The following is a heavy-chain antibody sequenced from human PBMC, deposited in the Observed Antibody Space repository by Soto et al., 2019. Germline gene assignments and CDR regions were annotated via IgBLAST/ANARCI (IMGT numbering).Heavy chain of an antibody. J-gene: IGHJ4*02. CDR2: IIPIFGTA. Sequence: QVQLVQSGAEVKKPGSSVKVSCKASGGTFSSYAISWVRQDPGQGLEWMGGIIPIFGTATYAQKFQGRVTITADESTSTAYLELSSLRSEDTAVYYCARFDYGGNSRLDYWGQGTLVTVSS. D-gene: IGHD4-17*01. CDR1: GGTFSSYA. V-gene: IGHV1-69*01. CDR3: ARFDYGGNSRLDY.